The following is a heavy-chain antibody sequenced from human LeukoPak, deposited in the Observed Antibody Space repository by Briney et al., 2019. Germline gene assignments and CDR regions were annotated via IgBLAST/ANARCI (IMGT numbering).Heavy chain of an antibody. D-gene: IGHD5-24*01. CDR1: GFTFSSYG. J-gene: IGHJ4*02. CDR2: IRYDGSNK. Sequence: PGGSLRLSCAASGFTFSSYGMHWVRQAPGKGLEWVSFIRYDGSNKYYADSVKGRFTISRDNSKNTLYLQMNSLIAEDTAVYYCAKSGYNRFDYWGQGTRVTVSS. CDR3: AKSGYNRFDY. V-gene: IGHV3-30*02.